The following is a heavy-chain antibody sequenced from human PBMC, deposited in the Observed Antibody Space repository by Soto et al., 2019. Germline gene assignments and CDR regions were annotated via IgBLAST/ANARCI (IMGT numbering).Heavy chain of an antibody. V-gene: IGHV1-2*02. CDR3: ARLVIPAAPFDN. D-gene: IGHD2-2*01. CDR1: ENIFTGSY. J-gene: IGHJ5*02. Sequence: QVQLEQSGAEVKKPGASVKVSCKTSENIFTGSYLQWVRQAPGQGPEWMGWIKLKTGDTMLPQKFQERVTLTRDPSITTAYMEVSRLTIDDTAGYYCARLVIPAAPFDNWGQGTLVTVSS. CDR2: IKLKTGDT.